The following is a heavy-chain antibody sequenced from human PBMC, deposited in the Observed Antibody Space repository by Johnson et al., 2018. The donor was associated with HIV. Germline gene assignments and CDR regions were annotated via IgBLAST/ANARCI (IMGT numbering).Heavy chain of an antibody. D-gene: IGHD3-16*01. V-gene: IGHV3-53*01. CDR2: IYSGGST. CDR3: AKPRYYDNAFEM. CDR1: GFIVSNNY. J-gene: IGHJ3*02. Sequence: EQLVESGGGLIQPGGSLRLSCAASGFIVSNNYMSWVRQTPGKGLEWVSVIYSGGSTYYADSVKGRFTISRDSSKNTVYLQMNSLRAEDTAIYYCAKPRYYDNAFEMWGQGTMVTVSS.